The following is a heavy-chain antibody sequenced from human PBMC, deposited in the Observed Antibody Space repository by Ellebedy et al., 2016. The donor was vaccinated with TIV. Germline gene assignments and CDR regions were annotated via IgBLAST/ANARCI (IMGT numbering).Heavy chain of an antibody. CDR1: GFTFSSYG. D-gene: IGHD2-2*01. Sequence: GGSLRLSXAASGFTFSSYGMHWVRQAPGKGLEWVAVISYDGSNKYYADSVKGRFTISRDNSKNTLYLQMNSLRAEDTAVYYCAKDAEMGSSTSCYAVCDYYGMDVWGQGTTVTVSS. V-gene: IGHV3-30*18. CDR2: ISYDGSNK. J-gene: IGHJ6*02. CDR3: AKDAEMGSSTSCYAVCDYYGMDV.